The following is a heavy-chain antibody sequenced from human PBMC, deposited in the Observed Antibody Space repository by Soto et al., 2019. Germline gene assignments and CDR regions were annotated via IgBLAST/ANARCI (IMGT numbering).Heavy chain of an antibody. Sequence: PGGSLRLSCAASGFTFSSYWMHWVRQAPGKWLVWVSRINSDGSSTSYADSVKGRFTISRDNAKNTLYLQMNSLRAEDTAVYYCARAETNYDILTGFPGVYYYGMDVWGQGTTVTVSS. CDR3: ARAETNYDILTGFPGVYYYGMDV. CDR1: GFTFSSYW. V-gene: IGHV3-74*01. D-gene: IGHD3-9*01. J-gene: IGHJ6*02. CDR2: INSDGSST.